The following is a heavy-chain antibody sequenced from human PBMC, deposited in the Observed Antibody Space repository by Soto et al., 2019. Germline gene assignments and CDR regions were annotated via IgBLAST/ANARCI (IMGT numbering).Heavy chain of an antibody. CDR2: INHSGST. V-gene: IGHV4-34*01. CDR1: GGSFSGYY. J-gene: IGHJ5*02. D-gene: IGHD6-6*01. CDR3: ARPLEYSSSYWFDP. Sequence: PSETLSLTCAVYGGSFSGYYWSWIRQPPGKGLEWIGEINHSGSTNYNPSLKSRVTISVDTSKNQFSLKLSSVTAADTAVYYCARPLEYSSSYWFDPWGQGTLVTVSS.